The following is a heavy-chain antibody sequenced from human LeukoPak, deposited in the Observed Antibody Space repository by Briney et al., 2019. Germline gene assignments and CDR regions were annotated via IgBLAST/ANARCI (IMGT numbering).Heavy chain of an antibody. J-gene: IGHJ5*02. CDR2: ISNYDTI. CDR1: GFTFSRHS. D-gene: IGHD3-3*01. CDR3: ASFLYDFWSGYHH. Sequence: GGSLRLSCVVSGFTFSRHSMNWVRQAPGKGLEWVSYISNYDTIYYADSVRGRFTISRDIAKNSLYLQMNSLRDEDTAVYYCASFLYDFWSGYHHWGQGTLVTVSS. V-gene: IGHV3-48*02.